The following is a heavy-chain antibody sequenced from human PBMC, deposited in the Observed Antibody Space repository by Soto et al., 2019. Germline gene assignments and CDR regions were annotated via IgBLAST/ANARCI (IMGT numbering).Heavy chain of an antibody. V-gene: IGHV4-4*02. D-gene: IGHD5-18*01. CDR2: IYHSGST. J-gene: IGHJ4*02. Sequence: QVQLQESGPGLVKPSGTLSLTCAVSGGSISSSYWWSWVRQPPGKGLEWIGQIYHSGSTSYNPSLKRRVTISLEKAKNQFSLKLSSVTAADTALYYCARSDTSMADYWGQGTLVTVSS. CDR1: GGSISSSYW. CDR3: ARSDTSMADY.